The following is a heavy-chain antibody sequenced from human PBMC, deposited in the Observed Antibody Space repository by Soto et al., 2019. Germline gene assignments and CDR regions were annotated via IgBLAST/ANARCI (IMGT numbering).Heavy chain of an antibody. J-gene: IGHJ3*01. D-gene: IGHD3-9*01. CDR2: IHHSGST. CDR3: SILYPYYDILTGSQIYGFDF. Sequence: SETLSLTCAVSGGSISSTNWLSWVRQTPGKGLEWIGEIHHSGSTNYNPALKSRVTISVDTSKNQFSLKLSSVTAADTAVYYYSILYPYYDILTGSQIYGFDFWGQGTMVTVSS. V-gene: IGHV4-4*02. CDR1: GGSISSTNW.